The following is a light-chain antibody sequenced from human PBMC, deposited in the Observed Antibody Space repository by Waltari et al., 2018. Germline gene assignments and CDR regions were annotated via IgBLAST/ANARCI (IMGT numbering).Light chain of an antibody. Sequence: HSALTQPASVSGSPGQSLTISCPGTSSDVGGYNYVSWYQQHPGKAPKLMIYEVNNRPSGISSRFSGSKSGNTASLTISGLQAEDAADYYCSSYTSSTTYVFGTGTKVTVL. V-gene: IGLV2-14*01. CDR3: SSYTSSTTYV. J-gene: IGLJ1*01. CDR1: SSDVGGYNY. CDR2: EVN.